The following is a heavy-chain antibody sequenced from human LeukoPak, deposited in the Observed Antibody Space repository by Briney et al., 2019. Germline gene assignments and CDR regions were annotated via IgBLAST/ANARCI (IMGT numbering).Heavy chain of an antibody. CDR1: GGSISSHY. D-gene: IGHD3-3*02. V-gene: IGHV4-59*06. CDR2: IYYSGST. Sequence: PSETLSLTCTVSGGSISSHYWSWIRQPPGKGLEWIGYIYYSGSTYYNPSLKSRVTISVDTSKNQFSLKLSSVTAADTAVYYCASILRGDYFDYWGQGTLVTVSS. J-gene: IGHJ4*02. CDR3: ASILRGDYFDY.